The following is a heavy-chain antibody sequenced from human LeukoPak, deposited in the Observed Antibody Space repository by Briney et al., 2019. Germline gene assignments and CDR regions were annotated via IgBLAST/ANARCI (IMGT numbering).Heavy chain of an antibody. CDR1: GFTFSRYW. D-gene: IGHD6-19*01. CDR3: ARQLSGWYDADPY. Sequence: GGSLRLSCAASGFTFSRYWMSWVRQAPGKGLEWGANIKEDGSRNHYVDSVKGRFTISRDNAKNSLYLQMNSLRAEDTAVYYCARQLSGWYDADPYWGQGTLVTVSS. CDR2: IKEDGSRN. J-gene: IGHJ4*02. V-gene: IGHV3-7*05.